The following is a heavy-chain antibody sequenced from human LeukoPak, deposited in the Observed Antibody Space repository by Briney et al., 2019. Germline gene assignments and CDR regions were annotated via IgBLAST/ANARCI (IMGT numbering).Heavy chain of an antibody. V-gene: IGHV3-74*01. CDR3: AKVERSGSGYYFGYYYMDV. D-gene: IGHD3-3*01. CDR2: INSDGSST. Sequence: GGSLRLSCAASGFTFSSYWMHWVRQAPGKGLVWVSRINSDGSSTSYADSVKGRFTISRDNAKNTLYLQMNSLRAEDTAVYYCAKVERSGSGYYFGYYYMDVWGKGTTVTVSS. J-gene: IGHJ6*03. CDR1: GFTFSSYW.